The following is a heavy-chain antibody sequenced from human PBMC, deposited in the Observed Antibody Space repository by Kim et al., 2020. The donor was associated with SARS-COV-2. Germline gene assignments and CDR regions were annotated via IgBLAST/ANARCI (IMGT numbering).Heavy chain of an antibody. CDR2: INHSGNT. D-gene: IGHD2-21*01. CDR3: ARIEVFDFDY. V-gene: IGHV4-34*01. Sequence: SETLSLTCAVYGGSFSNYYWSWIRQSPGKGLEWIGEINHSGNTNYNPSLKSRVTISVDTSKNQFSLKLSSVTAADTAVYYCARIEVFDFDYWGQGTLAT. J-gene: IGHJ4*02. CDR1: GGSFSNYY.